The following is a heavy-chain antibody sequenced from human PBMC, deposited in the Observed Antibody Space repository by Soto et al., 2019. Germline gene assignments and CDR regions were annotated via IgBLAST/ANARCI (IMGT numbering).Heavy chain of an antibody. J-gene: IGHJ3*02. CDR3: ARDATYRDSSFYYEVFDI. CDR2: IRGDGGEE. D-gene: IGHD3-22*01. Sequence: DVQLMESGGCLVQPGGSLRLSCAASGFTFSYYWMTWVRQAPGKGLEWVANIRGDGGEEHYVDSVKGRFSVSRDNAKGSLHLQMNSLRVEDTAVYDCARDATYRDSSFYYEVFDIWGQGTMVPFSS. V-gene: IGHV3-7*05. CDR1: GFTFSYYW.